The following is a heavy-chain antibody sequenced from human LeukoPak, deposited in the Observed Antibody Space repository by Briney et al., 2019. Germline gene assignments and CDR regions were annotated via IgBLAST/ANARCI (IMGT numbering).Heavy chain of an antibody. CDR2: ICWNSGSI. CDR3: AKGGRWLQLPLGAFDI. V-gene: IGHV3-9*01. D-gene: IGHD5-24*01. CDR1: VFTFDDYA. Sequence: GGSLRLSCAASVFTFDDYAMHWVRQAPGKGLEWVSGICWNSGSIGYADSMKGRFTISRDHAKNSMYLQMHSLRPEATALYYCAKGGRWLQLPLGAFDIWGQGTMVTVSS. J-gene: IGHJ3*02.